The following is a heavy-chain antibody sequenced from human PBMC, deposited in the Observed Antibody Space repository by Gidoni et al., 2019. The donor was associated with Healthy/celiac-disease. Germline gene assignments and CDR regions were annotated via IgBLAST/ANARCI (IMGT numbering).Heavy chain of an antibody. V-gene: IGHV4-39*01. D-gene: IGHD1-20*01. CDR2: IYYSGST. Sequence: QLQLQESGPGPVKPSETLSLTCTVPGCSISSSSHYWGWIRQPPGRGLEWIGSIYYSGSTYYNPSLTGEVTIYVYTSKNQFSLKLSSVTAADTAVYYCASPSENNWNDDGDYWGQGTLVTVSS. CDR3: ASPSENNWNDDGDY. CDR1: GCSISSSSHY. J-gene: IGHJ4*02.